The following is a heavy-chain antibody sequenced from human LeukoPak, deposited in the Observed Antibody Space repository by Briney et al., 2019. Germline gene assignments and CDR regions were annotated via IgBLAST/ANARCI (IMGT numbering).Heavy chain of an antibody. J-gene: IGHJ4*02. CDR1: GFTFSNYG. CDR2: ISYDGSNK. V-gene: IGHV3-30*18. CDR3: AKEAGYSYGFDY. Sequence: GGSLRLSCAASGFTFSNYGIHWVRQAPGKGLEWEAVISYDGSNKYYADSVKGRCTISRDKSKNTVYLQMNSLRAEDTAVYYCAKEAGYSYGFDYWGQGTLVTVSS. D-gene: IGHD5-18*01.